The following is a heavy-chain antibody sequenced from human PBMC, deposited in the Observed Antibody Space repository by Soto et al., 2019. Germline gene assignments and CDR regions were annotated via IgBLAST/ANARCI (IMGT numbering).Heavy chain of an antibody. D-gene: IGHD4-17*01. CDR3: ARDSTTVTTLYY. CDR2: IFHSGST. Sequence: SETLSLTCAVSGGSISSGGYSWSWLRQPPGKGLEWIGYIFHSGSTYYNPSLKSRVTISVDRSKNQFSLKLSSVTAADTAVYYCARDSTTVTTLYYWGQGTLVTVS. CDR1: GGSISSGGYS. V-gene: IGHV4-30-2*01. J-gene: IGHJ4*02.